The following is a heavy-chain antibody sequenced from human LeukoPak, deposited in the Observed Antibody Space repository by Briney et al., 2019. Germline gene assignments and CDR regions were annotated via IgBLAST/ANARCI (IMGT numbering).Heavy chain of an antibody. CDR2: ARYDGVNK. D-gene: IGHD4-17*01. Sequence: PGGSLRLSCAASRFTFSNYDVYWVRQAPGKGLEWVTFARYDGVNKNYPDPVKGRFTISRDKSKNTVYLQMNSLRPEDTAMYYCARGLDYAIDYWGQGTLVTVSS. V-gene: IGHV3-30*02. CDR3: ARGLDYAIDY. J-gene: IGHJ4*02. CDR1: RFTFSNYD.